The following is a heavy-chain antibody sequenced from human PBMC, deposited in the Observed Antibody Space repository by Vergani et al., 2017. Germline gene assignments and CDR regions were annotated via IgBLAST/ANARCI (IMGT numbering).Heavy chain of an antibody. Sequence: EVQLVESGGGLVQPGRSLRLSCAASGFTFDDYAMHWVRQGPGKGLEWVSGISWNSGNIGYADSVKGRFTISRDNAKNSLYLQMNSLRAEDTALYYCAKAQLGRTGAFDRWGRGTMVTVSS. J-gene: IGHJ3*01. CDR3: AKAQLGRTGAFDR. D-gene: IGHD1-1*01. CDR2: ISWNSGNI. V-gene: IGHV3-9*01. CDR1: GFTFDDYA.